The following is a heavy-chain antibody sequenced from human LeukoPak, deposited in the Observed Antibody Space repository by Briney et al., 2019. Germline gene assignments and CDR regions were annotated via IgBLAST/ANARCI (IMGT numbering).Heavy chain of an antibody. V-gene: IGHV4-38-2*01. CDR3: ARIITMIRGERSGYFAS. CDR2: IYHSGST. J-gene: IGHJ4*02. Sequence: PSETLSLTCAVSGYGISSDYYWGWIRHPPGKGLEWMASIYHSGSTYYNPSLKNRVTISVDTSKSQLSLELISVTAADTAVYYCARIITMIRGERSGYFASWGQGTLVTVSS. CDR1: GYGISSDYY. D-gene: IGHD3-10*01.